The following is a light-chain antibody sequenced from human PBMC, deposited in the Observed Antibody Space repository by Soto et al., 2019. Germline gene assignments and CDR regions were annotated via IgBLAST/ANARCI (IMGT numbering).Light chain of an antibody. CDR3: CSYTSSDTYV. CDR2: DVS. J-gene: IGLJ1*01. V-gene: IGLV2-14*01. CDR1: SSDVGGYDF. Sequence: QSALTQPASVSGSPGQSITISCTGTSSDVGGYDFVSWYQQHPGKAPKVMIYDVSNRPSGVSNRFSGSKSGNTASLTISGLQAEDEADYYRCSYTSSDTYVFGTGTKVTVL.